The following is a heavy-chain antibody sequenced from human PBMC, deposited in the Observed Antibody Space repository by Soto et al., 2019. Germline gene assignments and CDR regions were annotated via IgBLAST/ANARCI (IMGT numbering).Heavy chain of an antibody. D-gene: IGHD3-10*01. CDR2: ISGGGTTT. V-gene: IGHV3-48*04. J-gene: IGHJ4*02. CDR3: ARLGDYGSGSY. Sequence: EVHLVESGGDLVQTGGSLRLSCAASGFSFSSFSMNWVRQAPGKGLEWVSYISGGGTTTYYADSVKGRFTISRDDAKNSLHLRMNSLQAEDTAVYYCARLGDYGSGSYWGQGTLVTVSS. CDR1: GFSFSSFS.